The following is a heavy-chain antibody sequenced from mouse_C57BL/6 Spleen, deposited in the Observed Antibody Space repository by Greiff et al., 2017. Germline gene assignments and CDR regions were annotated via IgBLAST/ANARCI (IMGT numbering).Heavy chain of an antibody. J-gene: IGHJ4*01. Sequence: QVQLQQSGAELVKPGASVKLSCKASGYTFTEYTIHWVKQRSGQGLVWIRWFYPGSGSIKYNEKFKDKATLTADKSSSTVYMELSRLTSEDSAVYFCARHEEDYYGALYAMDYWGQGTSVTVSS. CDR1: GYTFTEYT. CDR2: FYPGSGSI. V-gene: IGHV1-62-2*01. CDR3: ARHEEDYYGALYAMDY. D-gene: IGHD1-1*01.